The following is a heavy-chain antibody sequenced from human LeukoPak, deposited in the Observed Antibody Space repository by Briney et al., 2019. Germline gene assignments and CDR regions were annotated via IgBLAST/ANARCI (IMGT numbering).Heavy chain of an antibody. Sequence: GGSLRLSCAASGFNFENYGMSWVRQAPEKGLEWVSSISSSGANIYYAVSVKGRFTISRDNSKNTVYLQVNSLRAEDTAVYYCAKDDGMTASYWGQGTLVTVSS. V-gene: IGHV3-23*01. D-gene: IGHD2-21*02. CDR2: ISSSGANI. CDR3: AKDDGMTASY. J-gene: IGHJ4*02. CDR1: GFNFENYG.